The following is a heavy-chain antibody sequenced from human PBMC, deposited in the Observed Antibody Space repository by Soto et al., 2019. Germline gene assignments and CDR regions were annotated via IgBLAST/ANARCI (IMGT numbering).Heavy chain of an antibody. D-gene: IGHD3-9*01. V-gene: IGHV4-4*07. CDR2: IYTTVSA. J-gene: IGHJ5*02. CDR1: GVSIKTYY. CDR3: ARDDYYDSNNWFDP. Sequence: PSETLSLTCAVSGVSIKTYYWSWIRKPAGKGLEWIGRIYTTVSANHNPSLKSRVTMSVDTSKNQVSLKLTSVTAADAGVYYCARDDYYDSNNWFDPWGQGILVTVSS.